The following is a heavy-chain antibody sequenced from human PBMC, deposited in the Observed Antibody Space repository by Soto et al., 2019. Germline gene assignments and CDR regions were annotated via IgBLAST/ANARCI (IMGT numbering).Heavy chain of an antibody. V-gene: IGHV1-18*01. D-gene: IGHD3-22*01. Sequence: ASVKVSCKASGYTFTSYGISWVRQAPGQGLEWMGWISAYNGNTNYAQKLQGRATMTTDTSTSTAYMELRSLRSDDTAVYYCARGLEYYDSSGYPYWGQGTLVTVSS. J-gene: IGHJ4*02. CDR3: ARGLEYYDSSGYPY. CDR2: ISAYNGNT. CDR1: GYTFTSYG.